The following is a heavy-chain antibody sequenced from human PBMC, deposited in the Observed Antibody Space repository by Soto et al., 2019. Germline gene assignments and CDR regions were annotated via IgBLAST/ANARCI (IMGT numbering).Heavy chain of an antibody. V-gene: IGHV4-30-4*01. J-gene: IGHJ5*02. CDR1: GGSISSGDYY. Sequence: QVQLQESGPGLVKPSQTLSLTCTVSGGSISSGDYYWSWIRQPPGKGLEWIGYIYYSGSTYYKPSLRSRVTISADTSETQFALKLSSVTATDTAVYYCARTTIVLVPAAMVSHWFDPWGQGTLVTIST. CDR2: IYYSGST. D-gene: IGHD2-2*01. CDR3: ARTTIVLVPAAMVSHWFDP.